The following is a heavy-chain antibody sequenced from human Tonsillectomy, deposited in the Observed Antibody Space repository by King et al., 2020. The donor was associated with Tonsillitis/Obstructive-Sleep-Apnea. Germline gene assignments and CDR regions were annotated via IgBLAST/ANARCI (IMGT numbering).Heavy chain of an antibody. V-gene: IGHV1-69*01. CDR1: GGTFSSYD. CDR3: ARSVATIDYYYYHYMDV. J-gene: IGHJ6*03. CDR2: IIPIFGTA. D-gene: IGHD5-12*01. Sequence: QLVQSGAEVKKPGSSVKLSCKASGGTFSSYDIGWVRQAPGQGLEWMGGIIPIFGTANYAQKFQGRVTITADESTSTAYMELSSLRSEDTAVYYCARSVATIDYYYYHYMDVWGKGTTVTVSS.